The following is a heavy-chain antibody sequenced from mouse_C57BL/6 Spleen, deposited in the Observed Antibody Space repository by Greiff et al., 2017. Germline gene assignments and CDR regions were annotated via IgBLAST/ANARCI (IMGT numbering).Heavy chain of an antibody. Sequence: EVQLQESGPGLVKPSQSLSLTCSVSGYSITSGYYWNWIRQFPGNKLERMGYISYDGSNNYNPSLKNRISITRDTSKNQFFLKLNSVTTEDTATYYCAREGIYYDYAWFAYWGQGTLVTVSA. J-gene: IGHJ3*01. CDR2: ISYDGSN. D-gene: IGHD2-4*01. V-gene: IGHV3-6*01. CDR3: AREGIYYDYAWFAY. CDR1: GYSITSGYY.